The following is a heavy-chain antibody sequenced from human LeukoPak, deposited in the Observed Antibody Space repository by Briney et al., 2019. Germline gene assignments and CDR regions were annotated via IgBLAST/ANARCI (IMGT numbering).Heavy chain of an antibody. D-gene: IGHD6-6*01. J-gene: IGHJ6*02. CDR1: GYTFTSYG. CDR3: ARGGIAARPYYYYYGMDV. CDR2: ISAYNGNT. V-gene: IGHV1-18*01. Sequence: ASVKVSCKASGYTFTSYGISWVRQAPGQGLEWMGWISAYNGNTNYAQKLKGRVTMTTDTSTSTAYTELRSLRSDDTAVYYCARGGIAARPYYYYYGMDVWGQGTTVTVSS.